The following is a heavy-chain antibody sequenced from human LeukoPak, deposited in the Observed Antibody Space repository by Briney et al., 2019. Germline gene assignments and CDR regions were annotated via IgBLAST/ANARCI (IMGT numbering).Heavy chain of an antibody. CDR1: GFTFSSYW. CDR3: AREHTSMVLTFDAFDM. J-gene: IGHJ3*02. V-gene: IGHV3-74*01. CDR2: INTDGSST. Sequence: GGSLRLSCAASGFTFSSYWMHWVRQAPGKGLVWVSRINTDGSSTSYADSVKGRFTISRDNAKNTLYLQMNSLRAEDTAVYYCAREHTSMVLTFDAFDMWGQGTMVTVSS. D-gene: IGHD5-18*01.